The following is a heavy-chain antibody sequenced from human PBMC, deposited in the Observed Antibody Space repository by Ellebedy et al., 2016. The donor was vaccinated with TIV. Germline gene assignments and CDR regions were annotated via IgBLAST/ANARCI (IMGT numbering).Heavy chain of an antibody. V-gene: IGHV3-23*01. Sequence: GGSLRLSCESSGFTFGDYAMTWVRQAPGKGLEWVATISGFGGDTNYADSVKGRFTISRDNSKNTLSLQMNSLRAEDTAVYYCARGSWACSGSMDVWGQGTTVTVSS. CDR2: ISGFGGDT. D-gene: IGHD6-19*01. J-gene: IGHJ6*02. CDR3: ARGSWACSGSMDV. CDR1: GFTFGDYA.